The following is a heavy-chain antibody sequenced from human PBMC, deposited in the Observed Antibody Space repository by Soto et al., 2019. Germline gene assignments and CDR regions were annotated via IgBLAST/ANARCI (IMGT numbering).Heavy chain of an antibody. V-gene: IGHV4-31*03. CDR3: ARAMITFGGVMDPYYYYYMGV. J-gene: IGHJ6*03. D-gene: IGHD3-16*01. CDR2: IYYSGST. CDR1: GGSISSGGYY. Sequence: QVQLQESGPGLVKPSQTLSLTCTVSGGSISSGGYYWSWIRQHPGKGLEWIGYIYYSGSTYYNPSLKSRVTISVDTSKNQFSLKLSSVTAADTAVYYCARAMITFGGVMDPYYYYYMGVWGTGTTVTVSS.